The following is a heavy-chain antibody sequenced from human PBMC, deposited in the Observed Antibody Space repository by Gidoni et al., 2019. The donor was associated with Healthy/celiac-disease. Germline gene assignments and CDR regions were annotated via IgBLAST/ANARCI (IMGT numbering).Heavy chain of an antibody. CDR2: IYHSGST. D-gene: IGHD3-9*01. V-gene: IGHV4-4*02. CDR3: ARDYDILTGYKGDYYYGMDV. Sequence: QVQLQESGPGLVKPSGTLSLTCAVSGCSISSSNWLSWVRQPPGKVLEWIGEIYHSGSTNYNPSLKSRVTISVDKSKNQFSLKLSSVTAADTAVYYCARDYDILTGYKGDYYYGMDVWGQGTTVTVSS. CDR1: GCSISSSNW. J-gene: IGHJ6*02.